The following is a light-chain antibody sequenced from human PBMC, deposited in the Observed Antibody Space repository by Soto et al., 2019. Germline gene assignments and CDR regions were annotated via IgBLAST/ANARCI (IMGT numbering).Light chain of an antibody. J-gene: IGLJ1*01. CDR1: SSDVGAYNY. CDR3: SSYASTSTAV. Sequence: QSVLTQPASVSGSPGQSITISCTGTSSDVGAYNYVSWYQQHPGKAPKLMIYEVNYRPSGVSNRFSGSKSGITASLTISGLQAEDEADYYCSSYASTSTAVFGSGTKVNRP. V-gene: IGLV2-14*01. CDR2: EVN.